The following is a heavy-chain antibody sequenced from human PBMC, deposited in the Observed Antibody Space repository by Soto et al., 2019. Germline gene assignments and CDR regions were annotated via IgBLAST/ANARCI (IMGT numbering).Heavy chain of an antibody. Sequence: SGPTLGEPTETLTLTCRFSGFSLTTSGVGVGWIRQSPGKAPEWLALIYWDDDKRYSASLKSRLTITKDTSKNQVVLTVSDLDPTDTATYYCAHRVLRTVFGLVTTTAIYFDFWGQGTPVTVSS. D-gene: IGHD3-3*01. J-gene: IGHJ4*02. CDR1: GFSLTTSGVG. CDR2: IYWDDDK. V-gene: IGHV2-5*02. CDR3: AHRVLRTVFGLVTTTAIYFDF.